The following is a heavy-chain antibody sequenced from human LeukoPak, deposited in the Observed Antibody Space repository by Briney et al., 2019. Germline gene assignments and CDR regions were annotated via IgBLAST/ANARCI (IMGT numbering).Heavy chain of an antibody. V-gene: IGHV3-7*01. J-gene: IGHJ4*02. D-gene: IGHD6-13*01. CDR2: IKQDGREI. Sequence: TGGSLRLSCAAFGFTVSSKYMSWVRQAPGKGPEWVANIKQDGREIHYLDSVKGRFTISRDNARSSLYLQMNSLRAEDTAVYYCTRDEAAATNWGQGTLVTVSS. CDR3: TRDEAAATN. CDR1: GFTVSSKY.